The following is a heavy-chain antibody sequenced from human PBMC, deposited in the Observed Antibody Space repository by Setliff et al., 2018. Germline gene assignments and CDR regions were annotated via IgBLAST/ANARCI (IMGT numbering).Heavy chain of an antibody. Sequence: PSETLSLTCAVYGGSFSGYYWSWIRQPPGKGLEWIGEINHSGSTNYNPSLKSRVTISVDTSKNQFSPKLSSVTAADTAVYYCARGKPFFGVVIMGYYYYYMDVWGKGTTVTVSS. CDR1: GGSFSGYY. V-gene: IGHV4-34*01. CDR3: ARGKPFFGVVIMGYYYYYMDV. J-gene: IGHJ6*03. CDR2: INHSGST. D-gene: IGHD3-3*01.